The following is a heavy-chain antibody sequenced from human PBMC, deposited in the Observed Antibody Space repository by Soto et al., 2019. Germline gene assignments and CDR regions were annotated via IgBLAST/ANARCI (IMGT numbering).Heavy chain of an antibody. CDR3: AKDLANYYDSSGYPSGAFDI. V-gene: IGHV3-23*01. J-gene: IGHJ3*02. D-gene: IGHD3-22*01. Sequence: SGGSLRLSCVASGFTFSSYAMSWVRQAPGKGLEWVSAISGSGGSTYYADSVKGRFTISRDNSKNTLYLQMNSLRAEDTAVYYCAKDLANYYDSSGYPSGAFDIWGQGTMVTVSS. CDR1: GFTFSSYA. CDR2: ISGSGGST.